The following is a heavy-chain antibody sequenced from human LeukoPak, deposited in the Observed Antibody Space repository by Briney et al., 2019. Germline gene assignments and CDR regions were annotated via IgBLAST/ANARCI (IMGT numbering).Heavy chain of an antibody. V-gene: IGHV3-7*04. Sequence: PGGSLRLSCAASGFTFSSFWMSWVRQAPGKGLEWVANTKQDGSTKFYVDSGKGRFTISRDNAKNALYLQMNSLRAEDTAVYYCARGDTRGNRWGQGTLVTVSS. J-gene: IGHJ4*02. CDR3: ARGDTRGNR. D-gene: IGHD2-2*01. CDR2: TKQDGSTK. CDR1: GFTFSSFW.